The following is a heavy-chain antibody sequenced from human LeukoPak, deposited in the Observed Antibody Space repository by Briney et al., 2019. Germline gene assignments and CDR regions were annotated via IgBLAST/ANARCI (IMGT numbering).Heavy chain of an antibody. CDR1: GGSISSYY. V-gene: IGHV4-59*01. J-gene: IGHJ5*02. D-gene: IGHD3-10*01. CDR2: IYYSGST. Sequence: SETLSLTCTVSGGSISSYYWSWIRQPPGKGLEWIGYIYYSGSTNYNPSLKSRVTISVDTSKNQFSLKPSSVTAADTAVYYCARGSYGSGSYLGLNWFDPWGQGTLVTVSS. CDR3: ARGSYGSGSYLGLNWFDP.